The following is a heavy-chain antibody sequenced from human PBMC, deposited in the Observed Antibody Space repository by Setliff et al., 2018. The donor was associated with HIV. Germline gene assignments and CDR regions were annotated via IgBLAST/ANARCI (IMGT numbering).Heavy chain of an antibody. CDR2: ISGTGSTK. Sequence: GESLKISCAASGFTFSSYAMNWVRQAPGRGLEWASYISGTGSTKYSADSVKGRFTISRDNANNSLNLQMNSLRAQDTAIYYCARQRPGITVFGAATDAFDVWGLGTAVTVSS. CDR1: GFTFSSYA. V-gene: IGHV3-48*03. D-gene: IGHD3-3*01. J-gene: IGHJ3*01. CDR3: ARQRPGITVFGAATDAFDV.